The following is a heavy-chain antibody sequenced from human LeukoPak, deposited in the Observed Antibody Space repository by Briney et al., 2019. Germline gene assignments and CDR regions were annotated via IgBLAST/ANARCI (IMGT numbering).Heavy chain of an antibody. CDR2: ISGTGANT. V-gene: IGHV3-23*01. D-gene: IGHD2-2*01. Sequence: GGSLRLSCAASGFTFSTYTMHWVRHAPGKGLEGVSTISGTGANTYYADSVKGRFTISRDNSKSTLYLQMNSLRVEDAAVYYCAKRLYDTSILDWFDPWGQGTLVTVSS. CDR1: GFTFSTYT. J-gene: IGHJ5*02. CDR3: AKRLYDTSILDWFDP.